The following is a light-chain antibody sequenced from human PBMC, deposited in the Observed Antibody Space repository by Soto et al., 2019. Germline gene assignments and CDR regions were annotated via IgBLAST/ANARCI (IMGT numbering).Light chain of an antibody. V-gene: IGKV1-33*01. CDR2: DAS. Sequence: DIQMTQSPSSLSASVGDRVTITCQASQDISNYLNWYQQKPGKAPKLLIYDASNLETGVPSRFSGSGSGTDFTFTISSMQPEDIATYDCQQYDNLFTFGPGTNVDIK. J-gene: IGKJ3*01. CDR1: QDISNY. CDR3: QQYDNLFT.